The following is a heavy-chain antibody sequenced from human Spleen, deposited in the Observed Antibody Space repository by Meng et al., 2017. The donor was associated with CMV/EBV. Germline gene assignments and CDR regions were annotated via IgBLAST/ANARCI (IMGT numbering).Heavy chain of an antibody. D-gene: IGHD3-3*01. CDR2: ISWNSVSI. J-gene: IGHJ4*02. V-gene: IGHV3-9*01. CDR3: AKFSGVVINPWDTTDY. Sequence: SLKISCAASGFTFDDYAMHWVRQAPGKGLEWVSGISWNSVSIGYADSVKGRFTISRDNSKNTLYLQLNSLRAEDTAVYYCAKFSGVVINPWDTTDYWGQGTLVTVSS. CDR1: GFTFDDYA.